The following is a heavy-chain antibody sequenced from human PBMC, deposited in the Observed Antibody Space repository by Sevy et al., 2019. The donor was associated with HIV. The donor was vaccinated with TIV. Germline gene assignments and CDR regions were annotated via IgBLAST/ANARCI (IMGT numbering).Heavy chain of an antibody. CDR1: GDSVSSNSAA. CDR2: TYYRSKWYN. D-gene: IGHD3-22*01. J-gene: IGHJ3*02. V-gene: IGHV6-1*01. Sequence: SQTLSLTCAISGDSVSSNSAAWNWIRQSPSRGLEWLGRTYYRSKWYNDYAVPVKSRITINPDTSKNQFSLQLNSVTPEDTAVYYCVRAKYYDSSGYYPDAFDIWGQGTMVTVSS. CDR3: VRAKYYDSSGYYPDAFDI.